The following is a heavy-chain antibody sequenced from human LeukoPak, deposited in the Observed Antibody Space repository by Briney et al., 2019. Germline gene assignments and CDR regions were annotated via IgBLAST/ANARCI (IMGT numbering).Heavy chain of an antibody. CDR3: ARDDLWSGYFVGYDY. CDR2: ISSSSSYI. V-gene: IGHV3-21*01. J-gene: IGHJ4*02. CDR1: GFTFSSYS. D-gene: IGHD3-3*01. Sequence: KAGGSLRLSCAASGFTFSSYSMNWVRQAPGKGLEWVSSISSSSSYIYYADSVKGRFTISRDNAKNSLYLQMNSLRAEDTAVYYCARDDLWSGYFVGYDYWGQGTLVTVSS.